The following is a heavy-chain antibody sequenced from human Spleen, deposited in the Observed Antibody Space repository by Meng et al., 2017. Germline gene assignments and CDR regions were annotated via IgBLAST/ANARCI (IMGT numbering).Heavy chain of an antibody. CDR2: IYHSGST. D-gene: IGHD5-18*01. CDR1: GGSISSSNW. J-gene: IGHJ3*02. V-gene: IGHV4-4*02. CDR3: ARITAMKVHDAFDI. Sequence: QVRLQGPGPVLVTPSGTLSRTCAVSGGSISSSNWWSWVRQPPGKGLEWIGEIYHSGSTNYNPSLKSRVTISVDKSKNQFSLKLSSVTAADTAVYYCARITAMKVHDAFDIWGQGTMVTVSS.